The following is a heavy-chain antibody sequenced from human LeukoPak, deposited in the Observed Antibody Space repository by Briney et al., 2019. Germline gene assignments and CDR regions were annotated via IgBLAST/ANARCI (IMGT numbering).Heavy chain of an antibody. CDR3: ARGITIFGVVADDAFDI. Sequence: ASVKVSCKASGYTFTGYYMHWVRQAPGQGLEWMGWISAYNGNTNYAQKLQGRVTMTTDTSTSTAYMELRSLRSDDTAVYYCARGITIFGVVADDAFDIWGQGTMVTVSS. J-gene: IGHJ3*02. D-gene: IGHD3-3*01. CDR1: GYTFTGYY. V-gene: IGHV1-18*04. CDR2: ISAYNGNT.